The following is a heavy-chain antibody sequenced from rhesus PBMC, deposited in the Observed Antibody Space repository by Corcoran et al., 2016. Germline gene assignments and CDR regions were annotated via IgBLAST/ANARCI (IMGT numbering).Heavy chain of an antibody. Sequence: EVQLVESGGGLVQPGGSLRLSCAASGFTFSSYGMSWVRQAPGKGLEWVSYIIKGGGSTYYADSVKGRFTISRDNSKNTLSLQMNSLRAEDTAVYYCAKRGATEGGIDYWGQGVLVTVSS. J-gene: IGHJ4*01. D-gene: IGHD1-26*01. CDR3: AKRGATEGGIDY. CDR1: GFTFSSYG. V-gene: IGHV3S5*01. CDR2: IIKGGGST.